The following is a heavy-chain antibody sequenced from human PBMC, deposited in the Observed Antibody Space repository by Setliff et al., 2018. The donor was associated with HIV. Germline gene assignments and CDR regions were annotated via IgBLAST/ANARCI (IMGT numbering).Heavy chain of an antibody. J-gene: IGHJ5*02. Sequence: SETLSLTCAVSGYSISSGYYWGWIRQPPGRGLEWIGNIYQSGSTYYNPSLKSRITISVDRSKNLFSLKLISVTAADQGVYYCARVPVAGANWFDPWGLGTLVTVSS. CDR2: IYQSGST. D-gene: IGHD2-21*01. CDR3: ARVPVAGANWFDP. V-gene: IGHV4-38-2*01. CDR1: GYSISSGYY.